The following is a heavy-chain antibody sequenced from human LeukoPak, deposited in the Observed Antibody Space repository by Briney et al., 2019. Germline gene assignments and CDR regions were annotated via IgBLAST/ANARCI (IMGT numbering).Heavy chain of an antibody. D-gene: IGHD1-1*01. Sequence: GGSLRLSCAASGFSFSNYAMSWVRQAPGKGLEWVSGVSASGASTYSEDSVKGRFVISRDNSDNTVFLHMNSLRAEDTAVYYCTRQHTARYVDDWGQGILVTVSS. CDR3: TRQHTARYVDD. CDR2: VSASGAST. J-gene: IGHJ4*02. V-gene: IGHV3-23*01. CDR1: GFSFSNYA.